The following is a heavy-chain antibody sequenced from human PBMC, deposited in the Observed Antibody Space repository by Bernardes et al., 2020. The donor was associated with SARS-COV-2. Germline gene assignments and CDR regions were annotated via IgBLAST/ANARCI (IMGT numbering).Heavy chain of an antibody. V-gene: IGHV1-24*01. D-gene: IGHD6-19*01. J-gene: IGHJ5*02. Sequence: ASVKVSCKVSGYTLTALSMHWVRQAPGKGLEWMGGFDPEDGETIYAQKFQGRVTMTEDTSTDTAYMELSSLRSEETAVYYCATVPPFVSGWYLSVHPNWIDPRGQGTLVTVSS. CDR3: ATVPPFVSGWYLSVHPNWIDP. CDR1: GYTLTALS. CDR2: FDPEDGET.